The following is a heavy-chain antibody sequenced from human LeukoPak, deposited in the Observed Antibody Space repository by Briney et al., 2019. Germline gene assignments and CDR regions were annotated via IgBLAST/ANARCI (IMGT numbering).Heavy chain of an antibody. CDR2: IIPIFGTA. Sequence: GASVKVSCKASGGTFSSYAISWVRQAPGQGLEWMGGIIPIFGTANYAQKFQGRVTITADESTSTAYMELSSLRSEDTAVYYCASEPSTYYYDSSGSDAFDIWGQGTMVTVSS. V-gene: IGHV1-69*13. J-gene: IGHJ3*02. CDR3: ASEPSTYYYDSSGSDAFDI. D-gene: IGHD3-22*01. CDR1: GGTFSSYA.